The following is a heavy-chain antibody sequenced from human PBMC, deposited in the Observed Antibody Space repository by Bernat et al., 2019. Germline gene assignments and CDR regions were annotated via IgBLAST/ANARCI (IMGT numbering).Heavy chain of an antibody. CDR1: GFTFSSYW. J-gene: IGHJ4*02. V-gene: IGHV3-7*03. Sequence: EVQLVESGGDLVQPGGSLRLSCAASGFTFSSYWMSWVRQAPGKGLEWVANIKQDGSKKENVASVTGRFTISRVNAKSTVYLQMNSLRAEDTAVYYCAREGEGGFDYWGQGTLVTVSS. CDR3: AREGEGGFDY. D-gene: IGHD3-16*01. CDR2: IKQDGSKK.